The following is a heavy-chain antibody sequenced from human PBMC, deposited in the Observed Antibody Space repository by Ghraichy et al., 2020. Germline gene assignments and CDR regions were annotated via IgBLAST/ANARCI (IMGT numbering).Heavy chain of an antibody. CDR1: GGSFSGYY. V-gene: IGHV4-34*01. D-gene: IGHD3-3*01. CDR3: ARGGGVVGLYDVWSGPPGY. Sequence: SQTLSLTCAVYGGSFSGYYWSWIRQPPGKGLEWIGEINHSGSTNYNPSLKSRVSISVDTSKNQFSLKLRSVTAADTAVYYCARGGGVVGLYDVWSGPPGYWGQGTLVTVSS. CDR2: INHSGST. J-gene: IGHJ4*02.